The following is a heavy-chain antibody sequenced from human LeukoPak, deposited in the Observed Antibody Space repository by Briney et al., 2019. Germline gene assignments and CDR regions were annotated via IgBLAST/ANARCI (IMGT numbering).Heavy chain of an antibody. CDR2: IYHSGST. D-gene: IGHD5-18*01. J-gene: IGHJ4*02. CDR3: ARVIEWIQLWLPPFDY. Sequence: PSETLSLTCTVSGYSISSGYYWGWIRQPPGKGLEWIGSIYHSGSTYYNPSLKSRVTISVHTAKNHFSLKLSSVTAADTAVYYCARVIEWIQLWLPPFDYWGQGTLVTVSS. V-gene: IGHV4-38-2*02. CDR1: GYSISSGYY.